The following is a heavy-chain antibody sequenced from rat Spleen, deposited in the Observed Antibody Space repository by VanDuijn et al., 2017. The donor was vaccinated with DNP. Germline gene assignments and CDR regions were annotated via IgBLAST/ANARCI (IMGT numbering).Heavy chain of an antibody. CDR2: MNQDSSAI. CDR3: AKGPNFGGWSDYFDY. CDR1: GFNFNDYW. J-gene: IGHJ2*01. V-gene: IGHV4-2*01. Sequence: EVKLVESGGGLVQPGRSLKLSCAASGFNFNDYWMGWVRQVPGKGLEWIGEMNQDSSAIKYSPSLKDKFTISRDNAQNTLYLQMNKLGSEDTGIYYCAKGPNFGGWSDYFDYWGQGVMVTVSS. D-gene: IGHD1-11*01.